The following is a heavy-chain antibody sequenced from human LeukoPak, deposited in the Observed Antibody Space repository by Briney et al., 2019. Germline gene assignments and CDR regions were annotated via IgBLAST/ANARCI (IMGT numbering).Heavy chain of an antibody. CDR1: GDSVISGDYR. CDR2: IYYSGST. Sequence: SETLSLTCTVSGDSVISGDYRWTWIRQPPGKGLEWIGYIYYSGSTYYNPSLKSRVTISVDTSKNQFSLKLSSVTAADTAVYYCATSLITGTTTPFDYWGQGTLVTVSS. CDR3: ATSLITGTTTPFDY. D-gene: IGHD1-7*01. V-gene: IGHV4-30-4*01. J-gene: IGHJ4*02.